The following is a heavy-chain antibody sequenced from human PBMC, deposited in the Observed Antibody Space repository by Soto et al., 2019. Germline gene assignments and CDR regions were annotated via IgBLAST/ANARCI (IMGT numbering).Heavy chain of an antibody. CDR3: AFGAGAGGKGFSAFDI. Sequence: QVQLVESGGGVVQPGRSLRLSCAASGFTFSSYGMHWVRQAPGKGLEWVAVIWYDGSNKYYADSVKGRFTISRDNSKNTLYLQMNSLRAEDTAVYYCAFGAGAGGKGFSAFDIWGQGTMVTVSS. CDR1: GFTFSSYG. D-gene: IGHD2-15*01. J-gene: IGHJ3*02. V-gene: IGHV3-33*01. CDR2: IWYDGSNK.